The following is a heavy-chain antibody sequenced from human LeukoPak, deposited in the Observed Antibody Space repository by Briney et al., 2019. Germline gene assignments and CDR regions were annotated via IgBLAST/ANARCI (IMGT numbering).Heavy chain of an antibody. CDR3: ARERITSRYFDY. Sequence: ASVKVSCKASGYTFTSYDINWVRQAPGQGLEWMGWMNPNSGNTGYAQKFQGRVTMTRNTSISTAYMELSSLRSEDTAVYYCARERITSRYFDYWGQGTLVTVSS. J-gene: IGHJ4*02. V-gene: IGHV1-8*01. CDR2: MNPNSGNT. CDR1: GYTFTSYD. D-gene: IGHD2-15*01.